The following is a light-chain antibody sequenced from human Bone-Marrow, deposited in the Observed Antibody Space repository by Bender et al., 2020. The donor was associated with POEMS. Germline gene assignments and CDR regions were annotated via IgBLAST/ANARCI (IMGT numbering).Light chain of an antibody. CDR3: CSYAGSDTLYV. CDR1: SSDVRNSKF. Sequence: QSALTQPASVSGSPGQAITISCTGTSSDVRNSKFVSWYQHHPGKAPKLLIYEGTKQPSGVSRRFSGARSGNTASLTISGLQAEDEAAYYCCSYAGSDTLYVFGTGTTVTVL. CDR2: EGT. V-gene: IGLV2-23*01. J-gene: IGLJ1*01.